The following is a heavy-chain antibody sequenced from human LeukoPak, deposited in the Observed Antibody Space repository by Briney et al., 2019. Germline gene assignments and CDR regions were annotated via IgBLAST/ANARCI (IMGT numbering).Heavy chain of an antibody. Sequence: SETLSLTCTVSGGSISSYYWSWIRQPPGKGLEWIGYIYYSGSTNYNPSLKSRVTISVDTSKNQFSLKLSSVTAADTAVYYRAREVGSSGFIDYWGQGTLVTVSS. D-gene: IGHD6-19*01. CDR1: GGSISSYY. CDR2: IYYSGST. J-gene: IGHJ4*02. V-gene: IGHV4-59*01. CDR3: AREVGSSGFIDY.